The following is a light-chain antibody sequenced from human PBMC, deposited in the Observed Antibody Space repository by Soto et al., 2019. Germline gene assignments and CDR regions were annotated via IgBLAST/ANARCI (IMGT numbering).Light chain of an antibody. Sequence: QSELTQPPSASGTPGQRVTISCSGSSSNIGTNAVNWYQHLPGTAPKLLIYGNNQRPSGVPARFAGSKSGTSASLAISGLQSEDEADYYCAAWDDSLNGPNWVFGGGTKVTVL. CDR2: GNN. J-gene: IGLJ3*02. V-gene: IGLV1-44*01. CDR3: AAWDDSLNGPNWV. CDR1: SSNIGTNA.